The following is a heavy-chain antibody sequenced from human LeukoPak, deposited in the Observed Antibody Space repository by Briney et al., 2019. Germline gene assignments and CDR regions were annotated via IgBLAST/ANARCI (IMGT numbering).Heavy chain of an antibody. Sequence: ASVKVSCKASGYTFTSYSISWVRQAPGQGLEWMGWISAYNGNTNYAQKLQGRVTMTTDTSTSTAYMELRSLRSDDTAVYYCASAYYDYVWGSYRPLDCWGQGTLVTVSS. CDR3: ASAYYDYVWGSYRPLDC. CDR2: ISAYNGNT. V-gene: IGHV1-18*01. CDR1: GYTFTSYS. D-gene: IGHD3-16*02. J-gene: IGHJ4*02.